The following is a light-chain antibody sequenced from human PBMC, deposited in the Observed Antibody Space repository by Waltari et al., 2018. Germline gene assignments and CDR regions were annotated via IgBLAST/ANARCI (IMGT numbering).Light chain of an antibody. CDR1: QSISTN. V-gene: IGKV3-15*01. Sequence: EIVMTQSPATLSVSPGERATLSCRASQSISTNLAWYQQKPGQAPRLLTYGASTRATGFPARFSGSGFGTEFTLTISSLRSEDFAVYYCQHYHNWPPITFGQGTRLEIK. J-gene: IGKJ5*01. CDR3: QHYHNWPPIT. CDR2: GAS.